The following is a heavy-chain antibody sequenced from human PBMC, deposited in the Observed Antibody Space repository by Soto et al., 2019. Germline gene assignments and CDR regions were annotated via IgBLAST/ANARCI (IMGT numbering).Heavy chain of an antibody. CDR1: GFTFSSYG. J-gene: IGHJ4*02. V-gene: IGHV3-30*18. D-gene: IGHD2-15*01. Sequence: GGSLRLSCAASGFTFSSYGMHWVRQAPGKGLEWVAVISYDGSNKYYADSVKGRFTISRDNSKNTLYLQMNSLRAEDTAVYYCAKDGHCSGGSCYSSLDYWGREPWSPSPQ. CDR3: AKDGHCSGGSCYSSLDY. CDR2: ISYDGSNK.